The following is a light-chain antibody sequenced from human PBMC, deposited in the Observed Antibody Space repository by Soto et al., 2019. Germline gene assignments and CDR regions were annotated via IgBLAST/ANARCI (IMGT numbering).Light chain of an antibody. CDR1: SSNIGSNT. CDR2: SNN. CDR3: AAWDDSLNGWV. Sequence: QSVLTQPPSASGTPGQRVTISCSGSSSNIGSNTVNWYQQLPGTAPKILIYSNNQRPSGVPDRCSGSKSGTSASLAISGLQSEDEADYYCAAWDDSLNGWVFGGGTKLTVL. V-gene: IGLV1-44*01. J-gene: IGLJ3*02.